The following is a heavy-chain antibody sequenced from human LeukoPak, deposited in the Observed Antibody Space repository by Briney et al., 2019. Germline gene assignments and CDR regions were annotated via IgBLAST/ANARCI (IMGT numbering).Heavy chain of an antibody. CDR3: ARAGTSCCYTRQDNWFDP. CDR1: GFTFSSYS. J-gene: IGHJ5*02. V-gene: IGHV3-48*04. D-gene: IGHD2-2*01. CDR2: ISSSSSTI. Sequence: GGSLRLSCAASGFTFSSYSMNWVREAPGKGVEWVSYISSSSSTIYYADSVKGRFTISRDNAKNSLYLQMNSLRAEDTAVYYCARAGTSCCYTRQDNWFDPWGQGTLVTVSS.